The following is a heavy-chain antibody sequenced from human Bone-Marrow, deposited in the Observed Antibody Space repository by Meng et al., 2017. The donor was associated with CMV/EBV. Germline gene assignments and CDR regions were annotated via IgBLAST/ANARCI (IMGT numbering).Heavy chain of an antibody. CDR2: INHSGST. V-gene: IGHV4-34*01. D-gene: IGHD3-3*01. J-gene: IGHJ6*02. CDR1: GGSFSGYY. Sequence: GSLRLSCAVYGGSFSGYYWSWIRQPPGKGLEWIGEINHSGSTNYNPSLKSRVTISVDTSKNQFSLKLSSVTAADTAVYYCARGPRITIFRHYYYGMDVWGQGTTVTVSS. CDR3: ARGPRITIFRHYYYGMDV.